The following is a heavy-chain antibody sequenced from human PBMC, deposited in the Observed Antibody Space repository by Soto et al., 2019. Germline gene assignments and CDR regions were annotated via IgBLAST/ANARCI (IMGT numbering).Heavy chain of an antibody. CDR1: GFTFSSYS. CDR2: ISSSSSYI. Sequence: GGSLRLSCAASGFTFSSYSMNWVRQAPGKGLEWVSSISSSSSYIYYADSVKGRFTISRDNAKYSLYLQMNSLRAEDTAVYYCARGGYSSGWSDFWGQGTLVTVSS. CDR3: ARGGYSSGWSDF. J-gene: IGHJ4*02. V-gene: IGHV3-21*01. D-gene: IGHD6-19*01.